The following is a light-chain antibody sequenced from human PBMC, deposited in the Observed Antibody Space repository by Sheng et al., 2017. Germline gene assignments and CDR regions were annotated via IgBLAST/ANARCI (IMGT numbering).Light chain of an antibody. J-gene: IGLJ2*01. CDR1: NIGSRS. CDR2: DDS. CDR3: QVWDSTGDGAV. V-gene: IGLV3-21*03. Sequence: SYVLTQPPSVSVAPGKTATITCGGNNIGSRSVHWYQQKPGQAPVVVVHDDSDRPSGIPERFSGSNSANMATLTISRVEAGDEADYFCQVWDSTGDGAVFGGGTRLTVL.